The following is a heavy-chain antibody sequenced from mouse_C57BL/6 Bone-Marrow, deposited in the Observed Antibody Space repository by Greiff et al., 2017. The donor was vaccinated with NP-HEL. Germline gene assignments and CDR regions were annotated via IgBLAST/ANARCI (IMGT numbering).Heavy chain of an antibody. V-gene: IGHV14-3*01. Sequence: VQLQQSVAELVRPGASVKLSCTASGFNIKNTYMHWVKQRPEQGLEWIGRIDPANGNTKYAPKFQGKATITADTSSNTAYLQRSSLTSEDTAIYYCARNYYYGSIHFDYWGQGTTLTVSS. CDR2: IDPANGNT. J-gene: IGHJ2*01. CDR1: GFNIKNTY. CDR3: ARNYYYGSIHFDY. D-gene: IGHD1-1*01.